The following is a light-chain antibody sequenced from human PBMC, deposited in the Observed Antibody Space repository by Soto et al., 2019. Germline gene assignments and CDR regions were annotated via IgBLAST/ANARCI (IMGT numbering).Light chain of an antibody. CDR3: QQYGSSST. V-gene: IGKV3-20*01. J-gene: IGKJ1*01. CDR2: GAS. CDR1: QSVSSS. Sequence: EFVLTQSPGTLSFSPGERATISGRASQSVSSSLAWYKPKPGQAPSLLIYGASSRATGIPDRFSGSGSGTDFTLTISRLEPEDFAVYYCQQYGSSSTFGQGTKVDIK.